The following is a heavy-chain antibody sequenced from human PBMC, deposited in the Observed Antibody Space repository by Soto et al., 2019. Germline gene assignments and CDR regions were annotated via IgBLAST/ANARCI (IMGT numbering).Heavy chain of an antibody. J-gene: IGHJ5*02. CDR3: ARISPYIWFDP. V-gene: IGHV2-26*01. CDR2: IFSNDEK. CDR1: GFSLSNARMG. Sequence: GPTLVNPTQTLTLTCTVSGFSLSNARMGVSWIRQPPGKALEWLAHIFSNDEKSYSTSLKSRLTISKDTSKSQVVLTMTNMDPVDTATYYCARISPYIWFDPWGQGTLVTVSS.